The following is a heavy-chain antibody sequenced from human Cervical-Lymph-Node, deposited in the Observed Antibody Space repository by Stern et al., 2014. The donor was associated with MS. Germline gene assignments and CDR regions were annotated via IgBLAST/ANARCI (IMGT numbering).Heavy chain of an antibody. V-gene: IGHV4-61*02. CDR3: ATTRWDLFTWNWFDP. CDR2: IHDSGST. J-gene: IGHJ5*02. CDR1: GGSISSSGYY. D-gene: IGHD1-26*01. Sequence: VQLVESGPGLVKPSQTLSLTCTVSGGSISSSGYYWSWIRQPADKGLEWIGRIHDSGSTYYNPSLKSRVTISIVKAQHQFSLKLPSVTAADTAVYYCATTRWDLFTWNWFDPWGQGTLVTVSS.